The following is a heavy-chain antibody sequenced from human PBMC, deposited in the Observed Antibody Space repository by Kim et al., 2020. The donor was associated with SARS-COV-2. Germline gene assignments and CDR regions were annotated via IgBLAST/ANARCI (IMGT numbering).Heavy chain of an antibody. Sequence: SETLSLTCAVYGGSFSGYYWSWIRQPPGKGLEWIGEINHSGSTNYNPSLKSRVTISVDTSKNQFSLKLSSVTAADTAVYYCARLMSRDYGGNWTLFDYWGQGTLVTVSS. J-gene: IGHJ4*02. D-gene: IGHD4-17*01. CDR2: INHSGST. V-gene: IGHV4-34*01. CDR3: ARLMSRDYGGNWTLFDY. CDR1: GGSFSGYY.